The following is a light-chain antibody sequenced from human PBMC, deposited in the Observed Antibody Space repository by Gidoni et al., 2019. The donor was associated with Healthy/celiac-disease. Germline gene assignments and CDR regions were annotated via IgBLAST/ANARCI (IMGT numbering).Light chain of an antibody. CDR3: QQYYSYPPT. Sequence: AIRMTQSPSSFSASTGDRVTITCRASQGISSYLAWYQQKPGKAPNLLIYAASTLQSGVPSRFSGSGSWTDFTLTISCLQSEDFATYYCQQYYSYPPTFGQGTKVEIK. J-gene: IGKJ1*01. CDR2: AAS. V-gene: IGKV1-8*01. CDR1: QGISSY.